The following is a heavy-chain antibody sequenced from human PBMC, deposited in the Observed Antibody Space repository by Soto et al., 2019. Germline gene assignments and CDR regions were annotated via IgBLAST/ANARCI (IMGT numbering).Heavy chain of an antibody. CDR1: GFTFSDYY. CDR3: ARGLYDYYYYYYGMDV. J-gene: IGHJ6*02. V-gene: IGHV3-11*06. CDR2: ISSSSSYT. Sequence: PGGSLRLSCAASGFTFSDYYMSWIRQAPGKGLEWVSYISSSSSYTNYADSVKGRFTISRDNAKNSLYLQMNSLRAEDTAVYYCARGLYDYYYYYYGMDVWGQGTTVTVSS. D-gene: IGHD3-3*01.